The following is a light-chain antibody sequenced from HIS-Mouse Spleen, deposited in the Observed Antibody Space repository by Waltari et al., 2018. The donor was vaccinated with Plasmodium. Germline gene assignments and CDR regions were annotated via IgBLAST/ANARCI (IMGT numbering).Light chain of an antibody. J-gene: IGKJ1*01. CDR3: QQYNNWPRGT. V-gene: IGKV3-15*01. Sequence: EIVITQSPATLSVSPGERATLPCRASQSVSSNLAWYQQKPGQAPRLLIYGASTRATCIPARFSGSGSGTEFTLTISSMQSEEFAVYYCQQYNNWPRGTFGQGTKVEIK. CDR2: GAS. CDR1: QSVSSN.